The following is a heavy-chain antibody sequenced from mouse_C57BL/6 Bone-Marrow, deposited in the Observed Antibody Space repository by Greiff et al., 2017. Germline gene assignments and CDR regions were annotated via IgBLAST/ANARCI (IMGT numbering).Heavy chain of an antibody. CDR3: ARSKTGTEFAY. D-gene: IGHD4-1*01. Sequence: VQLQQSGPELVKPGASVKIPCKASGYTFTDYNMDWVKQSHGKSLEWIGDINPNNGGTIYNQKFKGQATLTVDKSSSTAYMELRSLTAEDTAVYYCARSKTGTEFAYWGQGTLVTVSA. J-gene: IGHJ3*01. V-gene: IGHV1-18*01. CDR2: INPNNGGT. CDR1: GYTFTDYN.